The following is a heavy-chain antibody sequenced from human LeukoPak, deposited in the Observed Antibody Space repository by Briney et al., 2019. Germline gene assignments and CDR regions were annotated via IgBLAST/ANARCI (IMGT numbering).Heavy chain of an antibody. CDR1: AYTFISYG. CDR2: ISGHSGNT. CDR3: ARDCSSSTCYVALDI. D-gene: IGHD2-2*01. V-gene: IGHV1-18*01. Sequence: GASVKVSCKASAYTFISYGISWVRQAPGQGLEWMGWISGHSGNTNYAQKLQGRVTMTTDTSTSTVYMELRSLRSDDTAVYYCARDCSSSTCYVALDIWGQGTKVTVSS. J-gene: IGHJ3*02.